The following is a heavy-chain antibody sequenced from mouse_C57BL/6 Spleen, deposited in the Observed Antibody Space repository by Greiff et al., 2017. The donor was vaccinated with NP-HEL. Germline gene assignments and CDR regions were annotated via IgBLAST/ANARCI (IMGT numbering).Heavy chain of an antibody. J-gene: IGHJ4*01. D-gene: IGHD2-4*01. CDR3: AREGGYDYFYYAMDY. Sequence: EVNVVESGGGLVKPGGSLKLSCAASGFTFSSYAMSWVRQTPEKRLEWVATISDGGSYTYYPDNVKGRFTISRDNAKNNLYLQMSHLKSEDTAMYYCAREGGYDYFYYAMDYWGQGTSVTVSS. CDR1: GFTFSSYA. V-gene: IGHV5-4*01. CDR2: ISDGGSYT.